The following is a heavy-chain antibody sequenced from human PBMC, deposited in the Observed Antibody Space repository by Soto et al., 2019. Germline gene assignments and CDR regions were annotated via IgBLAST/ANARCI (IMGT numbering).Heavy chain of an antibody. Sequence: QVQLVESGGGVVQPGRSLRLSCAASGFTFSSYAMHWVRQAPGKGLEWVAVISYDGSNKYYADSVKGRFTISRDNSKNXLXLXXNSLRAEDTAVYYCARDRLPHCRLVLCYYYYGMDVWGQGTTVTVSS. J-gene: IGHJ6*02. CDR1: GFTFSSYA. D-gene: IGHD2-15*01. CDR3: ARDRLPHCRLVLCYYYYGMDV. CDR2: ISYDGSNK. V-gene: IGHV3-30-3*01.